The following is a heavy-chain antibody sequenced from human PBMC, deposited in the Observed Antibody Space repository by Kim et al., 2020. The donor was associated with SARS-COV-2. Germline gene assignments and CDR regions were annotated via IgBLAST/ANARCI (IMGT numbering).Heavy chain of an antibody. CDR3: ASSDYAYYFDY. J-gene: IGHJ4*02. Sequence: KYYADSVKGRFTISRDNSKNTLYLQMNSLRAEDTAVYYCASSDYAYYFDYWGQGTLVTVSS. CDR2: K. D-gene: IGHD4-17*01. V-gene: IGHV3-30*01.